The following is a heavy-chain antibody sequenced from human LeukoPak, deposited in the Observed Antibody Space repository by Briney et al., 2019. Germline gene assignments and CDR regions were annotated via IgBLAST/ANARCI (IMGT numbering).Heavy chain of an antibody. CDR2: IYYSGST. Sequence: SETLSLTCTVSGGSISSGGYYWSWIRQHPGKGLEWIGYIYYSGSTYYNPSLKSRVTISVDTSKNQFSPKLSSVTAADTAVYYCAREQDSYGPPEYYYYGMDVWGQGTTVTVSS. D-gene: IGHD5-18*01. CDR1: GGSISSGGYY. J-gene: IGHJ6*02. V-gene: IGHV4-31*03. CDR3: AREQDSYGPPEYYYYGMDV.